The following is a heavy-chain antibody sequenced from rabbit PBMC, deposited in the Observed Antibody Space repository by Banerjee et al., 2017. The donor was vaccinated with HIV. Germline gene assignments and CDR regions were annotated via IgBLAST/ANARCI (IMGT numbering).Heavy chain of an antibody. D-gene: IGHD1-1*01. CDR2: IDTSSGNT. V-gene: IGHV1S45*01. J-gene: IGHJ4*01. CDR1: GFSFSSGYD. CDR3: ASGYSDIVFNL. Sequence: QEQLVESGGDLVKPRASLTLTCKASGFSFSSGYDMCWVRQAPGKGLEWIACIDTSSGNTYYASWAKGRFTISKTSSTTVTLQMTSLTAADTATYFCASGYSDIVFNLWGPGTLVTVS.